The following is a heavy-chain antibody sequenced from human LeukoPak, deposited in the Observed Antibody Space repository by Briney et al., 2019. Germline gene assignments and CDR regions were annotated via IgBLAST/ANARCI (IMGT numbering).Heavy chain of an antibody. CDR2: IYYSGST. CDR1: GGSITSGYY. V-gene: IGHV4-38-2*01. D-gene: IGHD3-10*01. Sequence: SETLSLTCAVSGGSITSGYYWGWIRQPPGKGLEWIASIYYSGSTYYNPSLKSRVIMSVDTSKNQFSLKLSSVTAADTAVYYCARAGLNYYGSGRYPFAYWGQGTLVTVSS. J-gene: IGHJ4*02. CDR3: ARAGLNYYGSGRYPFAY.